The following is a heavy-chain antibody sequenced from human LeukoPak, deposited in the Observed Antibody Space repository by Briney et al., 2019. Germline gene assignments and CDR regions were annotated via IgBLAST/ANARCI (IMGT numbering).Heavy chain of an antibody. CDR2: IIPTFGTA. V-gene: IGHV1-69*06. Sequence: SVKVSCKASGGTFSSYAISWVRQAPGQGLEWMGGIIPTFGTANYAQKFQGRVTITADKSTSTAYMELSSLRSEDTAVYYCARSAGIAAAGTRPWGLRWDYFDYWGQGTLVTVSS. CDR3: ARSAGIAAAGTRPWGLRWDYFDY. D-gene: IGHD6-13*01. CDR1: GGTFSSYA. J-gene: IGHJ4*02.